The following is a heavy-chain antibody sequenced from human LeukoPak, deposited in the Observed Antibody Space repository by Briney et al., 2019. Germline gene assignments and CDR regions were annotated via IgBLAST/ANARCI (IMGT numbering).Heavy chain of an antibody. Sequence: PGGSLRLSCAASGFTVRSNYMSWVRQAPGKRLQWVSTINASGGNTYYAESVRGRFTISRDNSKDTLYLQLNSLTAEDTAIYYCAKPTSGGLAVSADWFDPWGQGTLVAVSS. CDR3: AKPTSGGLAVSADWFDP. CDR1: GFTVRSNY. CDR2: INASGGNT. V-gene: IGHV3-23*01. D-gene: IGHD6-19*01. J-gene: IGHJ5*02.